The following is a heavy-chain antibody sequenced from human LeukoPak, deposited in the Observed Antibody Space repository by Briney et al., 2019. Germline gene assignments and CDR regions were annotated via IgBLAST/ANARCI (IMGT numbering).Heavy chain of an antibody. J-gene: IGHJ3*02. CDR1: GGSISSYY. CDR2: IYTSGST. CDR3: ARDLDYYGSSGYYPHAFDI. Sequence: SETLSLTCTVSGGSISSYYWSWIRQPAGNGLEWIGRIYTSGSTNYNPSLKSRVTMSVDTSKNQFSLKLSSVTAADTAVYYCARDLDYYGSSGYYPHAFDIWGQGTMVTVSS. V-gene: IGHV4-4*07. D-gene: IGHD3-22*01.